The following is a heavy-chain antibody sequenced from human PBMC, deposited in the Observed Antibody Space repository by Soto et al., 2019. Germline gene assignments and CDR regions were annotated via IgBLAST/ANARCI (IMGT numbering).Heavy chain of an antibody. CDR3: GRGNSNYVNWFDH. V-gene: IGHV4-34*01. D-gene: IGHD4-4*01. J-gene: IGHJ5*02. CDR2: INHSGST. Sequence: PSETLSLTCAVYAGSFSGYYWSWIRQPPGKGLEWIGEINHSGSTNYNPSLKRRVTISVDTSKNQFSLKLSSVTAADTAGYYCGRGNSNYVNWFDHWGQGTLVTVSS. CDR1: AGSFSGYY.